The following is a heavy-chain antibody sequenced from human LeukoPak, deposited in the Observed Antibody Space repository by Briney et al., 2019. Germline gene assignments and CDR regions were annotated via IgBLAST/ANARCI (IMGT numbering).Heavy chain of an antibody. J-gene: IGHJ4*02. CDR2: ISSSSSYI. CDR1: GFTFSSYS. V-gene: IGHV3-21*01. D-gene: IGHD3-22*01. Sequence: GGSLRLSRAASGFTFSSYSMNWVRQAPGKGLEWVSSISSSSSYIYYADSVKGRFTISRDNAKNSLYLQMNSLRAEDTAVYYCARVAITMIVVVPHFDYWGQGTLVTVSS. CDR3: ARVAITMIVVVPHFDY.